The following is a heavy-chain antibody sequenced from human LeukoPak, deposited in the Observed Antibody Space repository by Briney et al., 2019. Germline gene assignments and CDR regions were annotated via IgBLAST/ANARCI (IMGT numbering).Heavy chain of an antibody. CDR2: IYSGGST. Sequence: QAGGSLRLSCAASGFTVSSNYMSWVRQAPGKGLEWVSVIYSGGSTYYADSVKGRFTISRDNSKNTLYLQMNSLRAEDTAVYYCARSSYYHYYFDYWGQGTLVTVSS. D-gene: IGHD3-10*01. CDR1: GFTVSSNY. V-gene: IGHV3-53*01. CDR3: ARSSYYHYYFDY. J-gene: IGHJ4*02.